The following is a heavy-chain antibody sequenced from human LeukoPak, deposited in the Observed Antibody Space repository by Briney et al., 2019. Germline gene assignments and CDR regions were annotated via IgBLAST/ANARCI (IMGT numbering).Heavy chain of an antibody. CDR2: IRYDGSNK. D-gene: IGHD3-10*01. J-gene: IGHJ4*02. Sequence: GGSLRLSCAASGFTFSSYGMHWVRQAPGKGLEWVAFIRYDGSNKYYADSVKGRFTISRDNSKNTLYLHVNSLRPDDTAVYYCARDLFYSVSGTYYNVGRVFNYWGQGTLVTVSS. CDR1: GFTFSSYG. CDR3: ARDLFYSVSGTYYNVGRVFNY. V-gene: IGHV3-30*02.